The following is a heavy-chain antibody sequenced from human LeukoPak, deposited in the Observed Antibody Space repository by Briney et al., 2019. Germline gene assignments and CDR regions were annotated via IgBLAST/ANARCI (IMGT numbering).Heavy chain of an antibody. J-gene: IGHJ4*02. Sequence: GGSLRLSCAASGFTFSSYWMHWVRQAPGKGLVWVSRISTDGSSTAYADSVKGRFTISRDNAKNTLYLQMNSLRAEDTAVYYCARGNAALNYWGQGTLVTVSS. D-gene: IGHD6-25*01. CDR1: GFTFSSYW. CDR3: ARGNAALNY. CDR2: ISTDGSST. V-gene: IGHV3-74*01.